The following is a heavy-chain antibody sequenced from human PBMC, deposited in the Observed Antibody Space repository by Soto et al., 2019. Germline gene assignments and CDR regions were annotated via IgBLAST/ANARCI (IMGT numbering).Heavy chain of an antibody. Sequence: SETLSLTCTVSGGSISSSSYYWGWIRQPPGKGLEWIGSIYYSGSTYYNPSLKSRVTISVDTSKNQFSLKLSSVTAADTAVYYCASPGYSSGWYFDYWGQGTLVTVSS. CDR1: GGSISSSSYY. J-gene: IGHJ4*02. CDR3: ASPGYSSGWYFDY. D-gene: IGHD6-19*01. V-gene: IGHV4-39*01. CDR2: IYYSGST.